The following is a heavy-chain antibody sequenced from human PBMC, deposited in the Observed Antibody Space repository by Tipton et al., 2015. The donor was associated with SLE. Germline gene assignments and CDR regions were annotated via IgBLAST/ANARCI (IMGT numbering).Heavy chain of an antibody. CDR2: INHSGST. Sequence: LRLSCAVYGGSFSGYYWSWIRQPPGKGLEWIGEINHSGSTNYNPSLKSRVTISVDTSKNQFSLKLSSVTAADTAVYYCARGSRDSIYYYYYMDVWGKGTTVTVSS. D-gene: IGHD2-15*01. CDR1: GGSFSGYY. J-gene: IGHJ6*03. CDR3: ARGSRDSIYYYYYMDV. V-gene: IGHV4-34*01.